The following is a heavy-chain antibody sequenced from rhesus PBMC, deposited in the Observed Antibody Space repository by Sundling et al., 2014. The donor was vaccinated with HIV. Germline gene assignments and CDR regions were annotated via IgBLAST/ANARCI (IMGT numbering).Heavy chain of an antibody. V-gene: IGHV4-65*02. J-gene: IGHJ4*01. CDR1: GGSITSSNW. CDR2: FYGNSATT. CDR3: ARDTTMIVVFTVLAYFDY. D-gene: IGHD3-28*01. Sequence: QVQLQESGPGLVKPSETLSLTCAVSGGSITSSNWWSWIRQPPGKGLEWIGSFYGNSATTYYNPSLKNRVTISKDTSKSQFSLRLSSVTAADTAVYYCARDTTMIVVFTVLAYFDYWGQGVLVTASS.